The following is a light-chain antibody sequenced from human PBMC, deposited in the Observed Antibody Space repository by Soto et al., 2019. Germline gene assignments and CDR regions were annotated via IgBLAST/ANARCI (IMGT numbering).Light chain of an antibody. Sequence: EIVMTQSPLSLPVTPGEPASISCKSSQSLLHSNGYNYLDWYLQKPGQSPQLLIYSGSNRASGVPDRYSGSGSGTDFTLKISRVEAAEVAVYYCMQALQAPFTFGPGTKVDIK. CDR3: MQALQAPFT. CDR1: QSLLHSNGYNY. J-gene: IGKJ3*01. V-gene: IGKV2-28*01. CDR2: SGS.